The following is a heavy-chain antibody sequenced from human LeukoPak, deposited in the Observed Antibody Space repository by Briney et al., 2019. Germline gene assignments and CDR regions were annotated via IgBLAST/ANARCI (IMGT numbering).Heavy chain of an antibody. V-gene: IGHV4-38-2*01. CDR3: TRIMRFCRSTTCYPRFDP. J-gene: IGHJ5*02. D-gene: IGHD2-2*01. CDR2: TYYSGST. Sequence: SETLSLTCAVSGYSITSRSYWGWIRQPPGEGLRWIGRTYYSGSTFYNPSLTSRVTMSVDKSKNQFSLKLTSVPAADTAIYYCTRIMRFCRSTTCYPRFDPWGEGTLVTVSS. CDR1: GYSITSRSY.